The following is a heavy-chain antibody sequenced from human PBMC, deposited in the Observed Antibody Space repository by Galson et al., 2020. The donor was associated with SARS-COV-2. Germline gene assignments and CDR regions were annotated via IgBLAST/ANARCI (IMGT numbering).Heavy chain of an antibody. J-gene: IGHJ4*02. Sequence: SVKVSCKASGGTFSSYDINWVRQAPGQGLEWMGGIVPILDVAKYAQKFQGKVTITADKSTSTAYMELSGLTSEDTAVYYCARARESSGFYGRSCYWGQGTLVTVSS. D-gene: IGHD3-22*01. V-gene: IGHV1-69*10. CDR3: ARARESSGFYGRSCY. CDR2: IVPILDVA. CDR1: GGTFSSYD.